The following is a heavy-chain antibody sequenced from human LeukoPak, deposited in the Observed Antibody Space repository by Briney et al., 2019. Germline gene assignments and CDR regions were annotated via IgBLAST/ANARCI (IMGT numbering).Heavy chain of an antibody. V-gene: IGHV3-23*01. J-gene: IGHJ4*02. Sequence: GGSLRLSCAASEFTFSSYAMSWVRQAPGKGLEWVSAISYSGGSTYYADSVKGRFTISRDNSKNTLYLQMNSLRAEDTAVYYCAKGGAARPKILWGQGTLVTVSS. CDR1: EFTFSSYA. CDR2: ISYSGGST. CDR3: AKGGAARPKIL. D-gene: IGHD6-6*01.